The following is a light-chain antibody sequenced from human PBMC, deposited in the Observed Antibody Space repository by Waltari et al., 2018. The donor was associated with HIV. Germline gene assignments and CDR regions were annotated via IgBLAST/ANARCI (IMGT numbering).Light chain of an antibody. CDR3: ATWDDGLSGPV. Sequence: QSVLTQPPSASGTPGQRVTISCSGSSSNIGSNYVYWYQQLPGTAPKLLIYKNNQRPSGFPDRFSGSKSGTSASLAISGLRSDDEADYYCATWDDGLSGPVFGTGTKVTVL. V-gene: IGLV1-47*01. J-gene: IGLJ1*01. CDR2: KNN. CDR1: SSNIGSNY.